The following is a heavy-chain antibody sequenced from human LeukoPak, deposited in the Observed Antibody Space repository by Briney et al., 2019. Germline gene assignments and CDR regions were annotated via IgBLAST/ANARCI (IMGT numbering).Heavy chain of an antibody. J-gene: IGHJ3*02. CDR2: IFYSGST. CDR3: ARNGYSSSWYRLDAFDI. V-gene: IGHV4-39*01. CDR1: GGSISSSSYY. D-gene: IGHD6-13*01. Sequence: PSETLSLTCTVSGGSISSSSYYWGWIRQPPGKGLEWIGSIFYSGSTYYNPSLKSRVTISVDTSKNQFSLKLSSVAAADTSVYNCARNGYSSSWYRLDAFDIWGQGTMVTVSS.